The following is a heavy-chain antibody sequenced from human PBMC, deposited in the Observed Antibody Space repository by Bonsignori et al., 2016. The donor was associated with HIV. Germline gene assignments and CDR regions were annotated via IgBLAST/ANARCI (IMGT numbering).Heavy chain of an antibody. CDR3: AREIMWWTFDP. Sequence: WIRQPPGKGLEWIGRIFSSGTTNLNPSLKSRVSISVDTSKNQFSLKLTSVTVADTAIYYCAREIMWWTFDPWGQGTLVTVSS. CDR2: IFSSGTT. D-gene: IGHD2-21*01. J-gene: IGHJ5*02. V-gene: IGHV4-61*02.